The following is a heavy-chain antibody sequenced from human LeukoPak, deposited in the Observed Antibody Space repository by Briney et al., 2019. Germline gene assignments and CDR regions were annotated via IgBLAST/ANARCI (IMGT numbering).Heavy chain of an antibody. D-gene: IGHD6-19*01. CDR3: ARDIKAVAGNWFDP. V-gene: IGHV4-59*01. CDR1: GGSISNYY. Sequence: PSETLSLTCTVSGGSISNYYWSWIRQPPGKGLEWIGYIHYSGSPNYNPSLKSRVSISVDTSKNQFSLKLNSMTAADTAVYYCARDIKAVAGNWFDPWGQGTLVTVSS. J-gene: IGHJ5*02. CDR2: IHYSGSP.